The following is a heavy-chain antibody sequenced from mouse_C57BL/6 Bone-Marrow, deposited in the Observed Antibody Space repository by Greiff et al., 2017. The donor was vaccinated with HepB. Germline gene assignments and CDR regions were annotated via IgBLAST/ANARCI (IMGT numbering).Heavy chain of an antibody. CDR2: IYPGDGDT. CDR3: AYYDHFDY. CDR1: GYAFSSYW. V-gene: IGHV1-80*01. Sequence: VQLEQSGAELVKPGASVKISCKASGYAFSSYWMNWVKQGPGKGLEWIGQIYPGDGDTNYNGKFKGKATLTGDKSSSTAYMQLSSLTSEDSAVYFCAYYDHFDYWGQGTTVTVSS. J-gene: IGHJ2*01. D-gene: IGHD2-4*01.